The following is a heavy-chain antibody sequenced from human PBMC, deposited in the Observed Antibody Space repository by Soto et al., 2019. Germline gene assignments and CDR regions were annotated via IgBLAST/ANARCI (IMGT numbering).Heavy chain of an antibody. J-gene: IGHJ6*02. V-gene: IGHV3-15*07. D-gene: IGHD3-10*01. CDR2: IKSKTDGGTT. CDR3: TTDRVNYYGSGTFPKNYYYGMDV. Sequence: PGGSLRLSCAASGFTFSNAWMNWVRQAPGKGPEWVGRIKSKTDGGTTDYAAPVKGRFTISRDDSKNTLYLQMNSLKTEDTAVYYCTTDRVNYYGSGTFPKNYYYGMDVWGQGTTVTVSS. CDR1: GFTFSNAW.